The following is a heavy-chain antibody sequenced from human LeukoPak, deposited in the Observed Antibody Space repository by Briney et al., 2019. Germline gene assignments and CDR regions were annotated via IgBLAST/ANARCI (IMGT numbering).Heavy chain of an antibody. CDR2: IYTSGST. CDR3: ARWGEAFDL. Sequence: SETLSLTCSVSGGSMSSYYCNWIRQPPGKGLEWIGYIYTSGSTNYNPSLKSRVTMSADTTNNQLSLNLTSVTAADTARYYFARWGEAFDLWGQGTMVTVSS. D-gene: IGHD3-16*01. J-gene: IGHJ3*01. CDR1: GGSMSSYY. V-gene: IGHV4-4*09.